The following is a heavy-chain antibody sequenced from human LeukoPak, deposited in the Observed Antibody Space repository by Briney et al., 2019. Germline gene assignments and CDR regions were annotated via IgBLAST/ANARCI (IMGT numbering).Heavy chain of an antibody. CDR2: ISGSGGST. D-gene: IGHD1-14*01. CDR3: AKSLGFSSKTNIAFDI. Sequence: AGGSLRLSCAASGFTFSSYAMSWVRQAPGKGLEWVSAISGSGGSTYYADSVKGRFTISRDNSKNTLYLQMNSLRAEDTAVYYCAKSLGFSSKTNIAFDIWGQGTMVTVSS. V-gene: IGHV3-23*01. CDR1: GFTFSSYA. J-gene: IGHJ3*02.